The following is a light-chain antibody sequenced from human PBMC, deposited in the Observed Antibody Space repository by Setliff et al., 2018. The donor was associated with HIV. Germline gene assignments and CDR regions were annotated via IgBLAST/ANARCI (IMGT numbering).Light chain of an antibody. J-gene: IGLJ2*01. CDR3: LGAYSNSVV. V-gene: IGLV7-46*01. CDR2: ATN. CDR1: TGAVTSGHY. Sequence: QAVVTQEPSLTVSPGETVTLTCGSNTGAVTSGHYPSWLQQKPGQAPKTLISATNKKHSWTPARFSGSLFGGKAALTLSGAQPEDEADYYCLGAYSNSVVFGGGTKVTVL.